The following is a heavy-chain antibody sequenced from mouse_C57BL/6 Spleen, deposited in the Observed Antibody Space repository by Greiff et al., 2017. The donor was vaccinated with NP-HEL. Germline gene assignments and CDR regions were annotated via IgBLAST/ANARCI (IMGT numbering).Heavy chain of an antibody. CDR1: GFTFSSYA. Sequence: EVKLMESGGGLVKPGGSLKLSCAASGFTFSSYAMSWVRQTPEKRLEWVATISDGGSYTYYPANVRGRFTISRDNAKNNLYLQMSHLKSEDTAMYYCAIADYDYGYAMDYWGQVTSVTVSS. D-gene: IGHD2-4*01. CDR2: ISDGGSYT. CDR3: AIADYDYGYAMDY. J-gene: IGHJ4*01. V-gene: IGHV5-4*03.